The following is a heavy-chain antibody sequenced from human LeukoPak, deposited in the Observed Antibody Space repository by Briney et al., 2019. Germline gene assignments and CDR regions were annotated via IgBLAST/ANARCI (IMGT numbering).Heavy chain of an antibody. CDR3: ARDSRGLFTPTGAFTIFGVVNPHAFDI. V-gene: IGHV3-48*01. CDR2: ISSSSSTI. CDR1: GFTFSSYS. D-gene: IGHD3-3*01. J-gene: IGHJ3*02. Sequence: GGSLRLSCAASGFTFSSYSMNWVRQAPGKGLEWVSYISSSSSTIYYADSVKGRFTISRDNAKNSLYLQMNSLRAEDTAVYYCARDSRGLFTPTGAFTIFGVVNPHAFDIWGQGTMVTVSS.